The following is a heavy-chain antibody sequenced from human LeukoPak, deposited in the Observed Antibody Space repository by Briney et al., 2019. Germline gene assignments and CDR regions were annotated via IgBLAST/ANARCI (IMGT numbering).Heavy chain of an antibody. Sequence: ASVKVSCKASGYTFTSYGISWVRQAPGQDLEWMGWISAYNGNTNYAQKFHGRVTMTTDTSTSTAYMELRSLRSDDTAVYFCARDRAVTAIFSDYWGQGSLVTVSS. CDR1: GYTFTSYG. V-gene: IGHV1-18*01. D-gene: IGHD2-21*02. CDR2: ISAYNGNT. CDR3: ARDRAVTAIFSDY. J-gene: IGHJ4*02.